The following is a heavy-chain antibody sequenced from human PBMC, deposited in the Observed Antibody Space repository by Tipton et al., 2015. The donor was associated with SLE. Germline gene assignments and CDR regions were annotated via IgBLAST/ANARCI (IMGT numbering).Heavy chain of an antibody. CDR1: GVSISSHY. CDR2: IYYSGST. D-gene: IGHD5-24*01. V-gene: IGHV4-59*11. Sequence: TLSLTCTVSGVSISSHYWSWIRQPPGKGLEWIGYIYYSGSTNYNPSLKSRVTISIDTSKNQFSLKLRSVTAADTAVYYCARVLIVEMATTFDYWGQGTLVTVSS. CDR3: ARVLIVEMATTFDY. J-gene: IGHJ4*02.